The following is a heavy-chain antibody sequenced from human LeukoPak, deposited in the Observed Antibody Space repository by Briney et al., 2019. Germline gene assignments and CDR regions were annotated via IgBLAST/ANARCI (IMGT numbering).Heavy chain of an antibody. CDR3: AKDVCTSPRCLLYFDS. CDR1: GFASSNYA. CDR2: ISGFNT. V-gene: IGHV3-23*01. J-gene: IGHJ4*02. D-gene: IGHD2-8*01. Sequence: GGSLRLSCTTSGFASSNYAMDWVRQAPGKGPEWVSGISGFNTYYADSVKGRFTIFRDNSKNVLYLQMDRLRAEDTAVYSCAKDVCTSPRCLLYFDSWGQGTLVTVSS.